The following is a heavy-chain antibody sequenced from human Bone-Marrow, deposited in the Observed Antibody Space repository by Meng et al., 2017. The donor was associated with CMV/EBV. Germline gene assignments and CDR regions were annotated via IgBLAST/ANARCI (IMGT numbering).Heavy chain of an antibody. Sequence: ESLKISCAVYGGSFSGYYWSWIRQPPGKGLEWIGEINHSGSTYYNPSLKSRVTISVDTSKNQFSLKLSSVTAADTAVYYCARHPLGSTSSHFDYWGQGTLVTVSS. V-gene: IGHV4-34*01. J-gene: IGHJ4*02. D-gene: IGHD2/OR15-2a*01. CDR2: INHSGST. CDR1: GGSFSGYY. CDR3: ARHPLGSTSSHFDY.